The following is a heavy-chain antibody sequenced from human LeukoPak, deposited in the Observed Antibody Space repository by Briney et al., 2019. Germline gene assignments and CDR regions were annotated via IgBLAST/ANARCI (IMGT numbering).Heavy chain of an antibody. CDR1: GYTFTGYY. J-gene: IGHJ4*02. D-gene: IGHD3-10*01. CDR3: ARARGTSGSYFREDFDY. V-gene: IGHV1-2*06. Sequence: ASVKVSCKASGYTFTGYYIHWVRQAPGQGLEWMGRINPNSGGTNYAQKFQGRVTMTRDTSISTAYMELSRLRSDDTAVYYCARARGTSGSYFREDFDYWGQGTLVTVSS. CDR2: INPNSGGT.